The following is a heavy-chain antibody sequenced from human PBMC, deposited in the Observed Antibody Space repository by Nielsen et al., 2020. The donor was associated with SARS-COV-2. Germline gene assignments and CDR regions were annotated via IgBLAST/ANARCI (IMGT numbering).Heavy chain of an antibody. CDR2: IYYSGST. CDR1: GGSVSSGSYY. V-gene: IGHV4-61*01. D-gene: IGHD3-22*01. CDR3: ARNGYDSSGYYIYYYGMDV. J-gene: IGHJ6*02. Sequence: SETLSLTCTVSGGSVSSGSYYWSWIRQPPGKGLEWIGYIYYSGSTNYNPSLKSRVTISVDTSKNQFSLKLSSVTAADTAVYYCARNGYDSSGYYIYYYGMDVWGQGTTVTVSS.